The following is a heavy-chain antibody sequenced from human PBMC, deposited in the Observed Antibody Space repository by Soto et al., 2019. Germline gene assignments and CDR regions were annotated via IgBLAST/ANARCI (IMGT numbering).Heavy chain of an antibody. V-gene: IGHV1-3*01. CDR3: ARWGVEEYYYDSSGPAGASVWFDP. CDR1: GYTFTSYA. J-gene: IGHJ5*02. Sequence: VASVKVSCTASGYTFTSYAMHWVRQAPGQRLEWMGWINAGNGNTKYSQKFQGRVTITRDTSASTAYMELSSLRSEDTAVYYCARWGVEEYYYDSSGPAGASVWFDPWGQGVPVTVSS. D-gene: IGHD3-22*01. CDR2: INAGNGNT.